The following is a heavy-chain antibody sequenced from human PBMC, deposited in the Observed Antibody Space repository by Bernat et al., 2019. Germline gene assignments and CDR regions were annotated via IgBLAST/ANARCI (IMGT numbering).Heavy chain of an antibody. CDR3: ARGYCTGGVCYPSFDY. CDR2: IYYSGST. Sequence: QLQLQESYPGLVKPSETLSLTCTVSGGSISSSSYYWGWIRQPPGKGLEWIGSIYYSGSTYYNPSLKSRVTISVDTSKNQFSLKLSSVTAADTAVYYCARGYCTGGVCYPSFDYWGQGTLVTVSS. D-gene: IGHD2-8*02. CDR1: GGSISSSSYY. J-gene: IGHJ4*02. V-gene: IGHV4-39*01.